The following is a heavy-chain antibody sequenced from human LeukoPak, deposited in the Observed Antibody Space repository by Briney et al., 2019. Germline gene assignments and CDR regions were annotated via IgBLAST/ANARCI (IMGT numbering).Heavy chain of an antibody. CDR1: GFTFSSYA. J-gene: IGHJ3*02. V-gene: IGHV3-23*01. CDR2: ISGGGGTT. Sequence: GGSLRLSCAASGFTFSSYAMNWVRQAPGKGLEWVSAISGGGGTTYYADSVKGRFTISRDNSKNTLYLQMNSLRAEDTVVYYCARDRSDILTGYNDAFDIWGQGTMVTVSS. D-gene: IGHD3-9*01. CDR3: ARDRSDILTGYNDAFDI.